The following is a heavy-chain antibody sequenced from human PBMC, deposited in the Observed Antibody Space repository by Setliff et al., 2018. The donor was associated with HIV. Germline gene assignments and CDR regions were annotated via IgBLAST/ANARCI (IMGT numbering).Heavy chain of an antibody. CDR2: INMYTANP. Sequence: ASVKVSCKASGYTFTTYAINWARQAPGQGLEWMGWINMYTANPSYAQGFTGRFVFSLDTSVSTAYLQISSLEAEDTALYYCARDRYGASFDSWGQGTLVTVSS. CDR3: ARDRYGASFDS. CDR1: GYTFTTYA. D-gene: IGHD3-16*02. V-gene: IGHV7-4-1*02. J-gene: IGHJ4*02.